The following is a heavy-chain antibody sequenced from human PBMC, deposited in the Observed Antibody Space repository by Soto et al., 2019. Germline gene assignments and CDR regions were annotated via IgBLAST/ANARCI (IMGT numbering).Heavy chain of an antibody. CDR2: ISYDGSNK. CDR1: GFTFSSYA. D-gene: IGHD2-15*01. J-gene: IGHJ4*02. V-gene: IGHV3-30-3*01. CDR3: ETHLQVVAATYFDY. Sequence: PWGSLILSCAASGFTFSSYAMHWVRQAPGKGLEWVAVISYDGSNKYYADAVKGRFTISRDNSKNTLYLQMNSLRAEDTAVYYCETHLQVVAATYFDYWGQGTLVTVSS.